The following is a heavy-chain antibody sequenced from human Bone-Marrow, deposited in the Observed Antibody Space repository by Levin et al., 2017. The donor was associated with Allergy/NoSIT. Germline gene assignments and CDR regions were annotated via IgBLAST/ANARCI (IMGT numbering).Heavy chain of an antibody. CDR3: AKEMGSGDYESPSGVFDS. CDR2: ITRSGNDK. J-gene: IGHJ4*02. CDR1: GFTLGHYR. Sequence: ASVKVSCAASGFTLGHYRMNWVRQAPGKGLEWVAAITRSGNDKYYADSLMGRFTISRDNAKNSLYLQLNSLRAEDTAVYFCAKEMGSGDYESPSGVFDSWGQGTLVTVSS. V-gene: IGHV3-21*06. D-gene: IGHD4-17*01.